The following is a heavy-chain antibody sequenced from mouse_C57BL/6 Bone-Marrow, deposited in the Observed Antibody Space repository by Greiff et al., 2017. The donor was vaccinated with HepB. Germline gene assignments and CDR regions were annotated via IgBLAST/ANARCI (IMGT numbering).Heavy chain of an antibody. CDR2: IYPGNSDT. CDR1: GYTFTSYW. CDR3: TREYYGSSHWYFDV. J-gene: IGHJ1*03. D-gene: IGHD1-1*01. Sequence: VQLQQSGTVLARPGASVKMSCKTSGYTFTSYWMHWVKQRPGQGLEWIGAIYPGNSDTSYNQKFKGKAKLTAGTSASTAYMELSSLTNEDSAVYYCTREYYGSSHWYFDVWGTGTTVTVSS. V-gene: IGHV1-5*01.